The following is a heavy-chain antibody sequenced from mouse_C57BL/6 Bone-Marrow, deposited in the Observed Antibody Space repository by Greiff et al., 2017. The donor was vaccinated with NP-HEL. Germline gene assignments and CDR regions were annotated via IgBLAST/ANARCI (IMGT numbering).Heavy chain of an antibody. V-gene: IGHV5-17*01. Sequence: DVHLVESGGGLVKPGGSLKLSCAASGFTFSDYGMHWVRQAPEKGLEWVAYISSGSSTIYYADTVKGRFTISRDNAKITMFLQMTSLRSEDTAMYYCARPIYYDYVPFAYWGQGTLVTVSA. CDR2: ISSGSSTI. CDR3: ARPIYYDYVPFAY. CDR1: GFTFSDYG. D-gene: IGHD2-4*01. J-gene: IGHJ3*01.